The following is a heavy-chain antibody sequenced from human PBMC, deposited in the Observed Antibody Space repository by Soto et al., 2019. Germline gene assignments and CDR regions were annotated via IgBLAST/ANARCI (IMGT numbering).Heavy chain of an antibody. CDR2: IIPIFGTA. CDR1: GGTFSSYA. J-gene: IGHJ6*03. CDR3: ARDVSVAAARYYYYYMDV. Sequence: SVKVSCKASGGTFSSYAISWVRQAPGQGLEWMGGIIPIFGTANYAQKFQGRVTMTADTSTSTAYMELRSLRSDDTAVYYCARDVSVAAARYYYYYMDVWGKGTTVTVSS. D-gene: IGHD6-13*01. V-gene: IGHV1-69*06.